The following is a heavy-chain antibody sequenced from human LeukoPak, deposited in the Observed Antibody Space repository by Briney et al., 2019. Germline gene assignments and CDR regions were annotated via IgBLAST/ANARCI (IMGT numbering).Heavy chain of an antibody. Sequence: SETLSLTCTVSGGSISNSYWSWIRQPPGKGPEWIGSMYYSGSTNYNPSLKSRVTMSVDTSKNEFSLKLSSVTAADTAVYYCARFDVIASWVDPWGQGTLVTVSS. V-gene: IGHV4-59*08. J-gene: IGHJ5*02. CDR2: MYYSGST. D-gene: IGHD3-16*02. CDR1: GGSISNSY. CDR3: ARFDVIASWVDP.